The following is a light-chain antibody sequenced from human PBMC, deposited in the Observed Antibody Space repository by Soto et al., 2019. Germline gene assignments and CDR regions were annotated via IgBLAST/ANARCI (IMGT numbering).Light chain of an antibody. CDR2: GAS. J-gene: IGKJ2*01. CDR3: QQYGTSPYT. CDR1: QSVSSDD. Sequence: DIVLTQSPGTLSLSPGQGATLSCRTSQSVSSDDLAWYQQKPGQAPRLVISGASSRATGIPDRFSGSGSGTDFTLTISRLEPEDFAVYYCQQYGTSPYTFGQGTKVDIK. V-gene: IGKV3-20*01.